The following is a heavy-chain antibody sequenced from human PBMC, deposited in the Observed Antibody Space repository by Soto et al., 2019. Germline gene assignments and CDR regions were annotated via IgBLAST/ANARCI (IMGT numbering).Heavy chain of an antibody. CDR2: IHHSGAT. CDR3: ATQGFYRMGV. Sequence: QVQLQESGPGLVQPSGTLSLTCAVSGDSITGDNWWSWVRQSPGKGLEWIGEIHHSGATNYNPSPKSRVTIAVDKSKNQFSLKLTSVTAAATAMFYCATQGFYRMGVWGRGTTVTVSS. CDR1: GDSITGDNW. J-gene: IGHJ6*02. V-gene: IGHV4-4*02. D-gene: IGHD3-16*02.